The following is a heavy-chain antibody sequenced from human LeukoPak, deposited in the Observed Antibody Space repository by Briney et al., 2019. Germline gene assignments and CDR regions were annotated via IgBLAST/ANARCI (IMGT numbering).Heavy chain of an antibody. D-gene: IGHD2-21*01. J-gene: IGHJ4*02. Sequence: SETLSLTCTVSGCSVGSSDLYWVWVRQPPGKGLEWVGSIYYGGTPHYSPSLNSRPTISAATSRNQFSLSLTSVTAADTAVYFCARRGLVVIPVWGQGTLVTVSS. CDR1: GCSVGSSDLY. CDR2: IYYGGTP. CDR3: ARRGLVVIPV. V-gene: IGHV4-39*01.